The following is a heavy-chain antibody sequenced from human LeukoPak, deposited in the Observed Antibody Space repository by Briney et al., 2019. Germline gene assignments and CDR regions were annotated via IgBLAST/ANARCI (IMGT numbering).Heavy chain of an antibody. Sequence: ASVKVSCKASGYTFTSYGISWVRQAPGQGLEWMGWISAYNGNTNYAQKLQGRVTMTTDTSTSTVYMELSSLRSEDTAVYYCARGGGVDTTMVRGAFDIWGQGTMVTVSS. D-gene: IGHD5-18*01. J-gene: IGHJ3*02. CDR2: ISAYNGNT. V-gene: IGHV1-18*01. CDR1: GYTFTSYG. CDR3: ARGGGVDTTMVRGAFDI.